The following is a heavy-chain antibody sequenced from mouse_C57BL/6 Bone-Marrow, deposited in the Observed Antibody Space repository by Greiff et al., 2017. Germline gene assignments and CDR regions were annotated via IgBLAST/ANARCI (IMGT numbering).Heavy chain of an antibody. CDR1: GFTFSSYG. Sequence: EVQLVESGGDLVKPGGSLKFSCAASGFTFSSYGLSWVRQTQDKRLGWVATISSGGSYTYYPDSVKGRFTISRDNAKNTLYLQMSSLKSEDTATYYCARQGDYVAYWGQGTLVTVSA. CDR3: ARQGDYVAY. J-gene: IGHJ3*01. CDR2: ISSGGSYT. D-gene: IGHD2-4*01. V-gene: IGHV5-6*01.